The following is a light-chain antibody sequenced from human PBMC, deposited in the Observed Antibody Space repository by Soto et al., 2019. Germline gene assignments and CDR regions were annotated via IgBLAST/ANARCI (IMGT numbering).Light chain of an antibody. V-gene: IGKV3-20*01. J-gene: IGKJ3*01. Sequence: EIVLTQSPGTLSLSPGERATFSCRASQSVSSNFVAWFQPKPGQVPRLLIYSASYRATGIPDRFSGSGSGTDFTLTINRMETEDFEVYYCQQYVSSPFTFGPGTKVDI. CDR3: QQYVSSPFT. CDR1: QSVSSNF. CDR2: SAS.